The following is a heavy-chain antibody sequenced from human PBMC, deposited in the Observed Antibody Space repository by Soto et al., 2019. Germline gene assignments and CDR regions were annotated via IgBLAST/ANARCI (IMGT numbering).Heavy chain of an antibody. CDR1: CGSISSSNW. D-gene: IGHD6-19*01. CDR3: ARGEEAVAGDDAFDI. Sequence: PSETLSLTCAVPCGSISSSNWWSWVRQPPGKGLEWIGEIYHSGSTNYNPSLKSRVTISVDKSKNQFSLKLSSVTAADTAVYYCARGEEAVAGDDAFDIWGQGTMVTVSS. CDR2: IYHSGST. J-gene: IGHJ3*02. V-gene: IGHV4-4*02.